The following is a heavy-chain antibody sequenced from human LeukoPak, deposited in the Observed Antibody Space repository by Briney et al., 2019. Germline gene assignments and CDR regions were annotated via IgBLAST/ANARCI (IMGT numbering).Heavy chain of an antibody. CDR3: ASLYSGSYDTGSFDYFNY. Sequence: SETLSLTCTVSGGSISSYYWSWIRQPPGKGLEWIGYMYYSGSTNYNPSLKSRVAMSVDTSKNQFSLKLSSVTAADTAVYYCASLYSGSYDTGSFDYFNYWGQGTLVTVSS. D-gene: IGHD1-26*01. V-gene: IGHV4-59*01. CDR2: MYYSGST. CDR1: GGSISSYY. J-gene: IGHJ4*02.